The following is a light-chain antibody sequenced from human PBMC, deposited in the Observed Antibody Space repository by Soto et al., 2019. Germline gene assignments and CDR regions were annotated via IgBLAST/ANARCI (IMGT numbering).Light chain of an antibody. CDR3: QKYNSAPWT. J-gene: IGKJ1*01. Sequence: DIQMTQSPSSVSASVGDRVIISCQASQGISNYLAWYQQKPGKVPKLLIYAASTLQSGVPSRFSGSGSGTDFTLTISSLQPEDVATYYCQKYNSAPWTFGQGTKVEIK. CDR2: AAS. V-gene: IGKV1-27*01. CDR1: QGISNY.